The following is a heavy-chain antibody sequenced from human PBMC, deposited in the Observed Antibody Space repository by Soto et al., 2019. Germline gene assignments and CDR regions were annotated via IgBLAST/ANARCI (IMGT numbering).Heavy chain of an antibody. Sequence: XGSLRLSCAASGFTFSTYDFNWVRQAPGRGLEWISYISVSGNIIKYAESVKGRFTISRDNADNSLHLHMSNLRVDDTALYFCVRDTMRASAAASLDYWGQGTQVTVSS. J-gene: IGHJ4*02. CDR2: ISVSGNII. CDR1: GFTFSTYD. CDR3: VRDTMRASAAASLDY. D-gene: IGHD2-2*01. V-gene: IGHV3-48*03.